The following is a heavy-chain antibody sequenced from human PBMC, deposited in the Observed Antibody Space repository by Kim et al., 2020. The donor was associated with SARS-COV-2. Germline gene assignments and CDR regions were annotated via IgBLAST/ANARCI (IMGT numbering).Heavy chain of an antibody. CDR2: INSDGSST. CDR1: GFTFSSYW. CDR3: ASLQWLPQVMEV. V-gene: IGHV3-74*01. J-gene: IGHJ6*02. Sequence: GGSLRLSCAASGFTFSSYWMHWVRQAPGKGLVWVSRINSDGSSTSYADSVKGRFTISRDNAKNTLYLQMNSLRAEDTAVYYCASLQWLPQVMEVWGQGTTVTVSS. D-gene: IGHD6-19*01.